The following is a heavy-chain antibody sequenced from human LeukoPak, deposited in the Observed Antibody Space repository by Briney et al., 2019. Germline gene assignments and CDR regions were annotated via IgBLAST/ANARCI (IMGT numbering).Heavy chain of an antibody. V-gene: IGHV3-33*06. Sequence: GGSLRLSCAASGFTFSKYAKHWVRQTPGKGLEWVAAIWNDGSDENYADSVKGRFTISRDNSKNTLYLQMNSLRAEDTAVYYCAKDIDITVVRGVILGAFDIWGQGTMVTVSS. CDR2: IWNDGSDE. CDR1: GFTFSKYA. J-gene: IGHJ3*02. CDR3: AKDIDITVVRGVILGAFDI. D-gene: IGHD3-10*01.